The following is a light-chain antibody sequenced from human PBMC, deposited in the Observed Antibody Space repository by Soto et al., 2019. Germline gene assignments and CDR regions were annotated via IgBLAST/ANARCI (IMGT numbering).Light chain of an antibody. CDR3: TSWTTSTTMI. J-gene: IGLJ2*01. CDR1: SSDIGAYNF. Sequence: QSAVTQLASVYRSRGQPFRITCTGTSSDIGAYNFVSWYQQHPGKAPKLMLYDVNIRPSGVSNRFSGSKSGNTASLTISGLQAEDEADYYCTSWTTSTTMIFGGGTKVTVL. CDR2: DVN. V-gene: IGLV2-14*03.